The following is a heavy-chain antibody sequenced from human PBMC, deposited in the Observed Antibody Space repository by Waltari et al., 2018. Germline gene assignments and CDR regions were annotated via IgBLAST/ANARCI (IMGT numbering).Heavy chain of an antibody. J-gene: IGHJ6*02. CDR2: IYYSGST. Sequence: QVQLQESGPGLVKPSETLSLTCTVSGGSISSYYWSWLRQPPGKGLAWIGYIYYSGSTNYNPSLKSRVTISVDTSKNQFSLKLSSVTAADTAVYYCARGDGGYNFWYYYYGMDVWGQGTTVTVSS. CDR1: GGSISSYY. CDR3: ARGDGGYNFWYYYYGMDV. D-gene: IGHD3-3*01. V-gene: IGHV4-59*01.